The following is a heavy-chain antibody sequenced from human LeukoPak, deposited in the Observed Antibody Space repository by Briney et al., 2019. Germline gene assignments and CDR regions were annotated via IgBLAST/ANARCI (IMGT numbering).Heavy chain of an antibody. D-gene: IGHD6-19*01. CDR3: ARGNRAVAGTSTRDTYYFDY. V-gene: IGHV3-23*01. Sequence: GGSLRLSCAASGFTFSSYAMSWVRQAPGKGLEWVSAISGSGGSTYYADSVKGRFTISRDNSKNTLYLQMNSLRSEDTAVYYCARGNRAVAGTSTRDTYYFDYWGQGTLVTVSS. J-gene: IGHJ4*02. CDR2: ISGSGGST. CDR1: GFTFSSYA.